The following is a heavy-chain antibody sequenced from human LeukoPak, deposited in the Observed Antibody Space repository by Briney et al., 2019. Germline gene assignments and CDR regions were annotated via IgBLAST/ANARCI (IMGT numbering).Heavy chain of an antibody. CDR2: ISAYNGNT. Sequence: ASVKVSCKASGYTFTSYGISWVRQAPGQGLEWMGWISAYNGNTNYAQKLQGRVTMTTDTSTSTACMELRSLRSDDTAVYYCAREGCCSGGSCYPVYYYYYGMDVWGQGTTVTVSS. D-gene: IGHD2-15*01. V-gene: IGHV1-18*01. J-gene: IGHJ6*02. CDR1: GYTFTSYG. CDR3: AREGCCSGGSCYPVYYYYYGMDV.